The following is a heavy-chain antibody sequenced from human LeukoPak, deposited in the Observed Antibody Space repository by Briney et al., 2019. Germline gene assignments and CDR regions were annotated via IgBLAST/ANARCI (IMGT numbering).Heavy chain of an antibody. J-gene: IGHJ4*02. V-gene: IGHV4-34*01. CDR1: GGSFSGYY. D-gene: IGHD3-10*01. Sequence: SETLSITCAVYGGSFSGYYWSWIRQPPGKGLEWIGEINHSGSTNYNPSLKSRVTISVDTSKDQFSLRLSSVTAADTAVYYCARDSYYGSGSYTWWGQGTLVTVSS. CDR2: INHSGST. CDR3: ARDSYYGSGSYTW.